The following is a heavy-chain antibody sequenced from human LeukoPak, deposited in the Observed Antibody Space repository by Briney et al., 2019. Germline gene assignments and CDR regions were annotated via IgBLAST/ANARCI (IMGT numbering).Heavy chain of an antibody. D-gene: IGHD6-19*01. Sequence: SVKVSCKASVGTFSSYAISWVRQAPGQGLEWMGRIIPIFGTANYAQKLQGRFTMNTDTSTSTAYMELRSLGSDDTPVYYCARDLPHKWQWPVPVEWWIDPWAQGTLVTVSS. CDR3: ARDLPHKWQWPVPVEWWIDP. CDR2: IIPIFGTA. CDR1: VGTFSSYA. J-gene: IGHJ5*02. V-gene: IGHV1-69*05.